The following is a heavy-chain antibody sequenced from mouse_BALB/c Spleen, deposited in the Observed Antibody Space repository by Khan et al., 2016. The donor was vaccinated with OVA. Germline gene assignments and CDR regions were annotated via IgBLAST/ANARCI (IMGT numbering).Heavy chain of an antibody. J-gene: IGHJ3*01. V-gene: IGHV14-3*02. CDR2: IDPASGNI. Sequence: VRLQQSGAELVKPGASVKLSCTASGFNIKDTYMHWVKQRPEQGLEWIGRIDPASGNIKYDPKFQGKATITADTSSNTAYLQLSSLTSEATAVYYCFNPNWFAYWGQGTLVTVSA. CDR3: FNPNWFAY. CDR1: GFNIKDTY.